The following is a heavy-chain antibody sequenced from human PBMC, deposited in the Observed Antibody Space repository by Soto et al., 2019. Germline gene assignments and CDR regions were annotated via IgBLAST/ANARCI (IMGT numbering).Heavy chain of an antibody. J-gene: IGHJ6*03. V-gene: IGHV4-39*01. CDR1: GCSISSSSYY. Sequence: SETLSLTCTFSGCSISSSSYYWGWIRQPPGKGLEWIGSIYYSGSTYYNPSLKSRVTISVDTSKNQFSLKLSSVTAADTAVYYCARHPNFGYYYYYMDVWGKGTTVTVSS. CDR3: ARHPNFGYYYYYMDV. D-gene: IGHD1-7*01. CDR2: IYYSGST.